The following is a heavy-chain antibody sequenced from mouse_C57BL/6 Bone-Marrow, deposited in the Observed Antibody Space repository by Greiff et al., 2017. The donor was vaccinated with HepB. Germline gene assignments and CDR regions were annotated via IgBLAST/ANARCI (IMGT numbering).Heavy chain of an antibody. V-gene: IGHV3-6*01. CDR2: ISYDGSN. CDR1: GYSITSGYY. CDR3: ARDDYDYLAWFAY. Sequence: EVQLQESGPGLVKPSQSLSLTCSVTGYSITSGYYWNWIRQFPGNKLEWMGYISYDGSNNYNPSLKNRISITRDTSKNQFFLKLNSVTTEDTATYYCARDDYDYLAWFAYWGQGTLVTVSA. D-gene: IGHD2-4*01. J-gene: IGHJ3*01.